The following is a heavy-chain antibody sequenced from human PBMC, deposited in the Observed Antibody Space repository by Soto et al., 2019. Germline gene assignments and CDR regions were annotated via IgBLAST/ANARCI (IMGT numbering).Heavy chain of an antibody. CDR1: GYTFARYY. D-gene: IGHD2-2*01. Sequence: ASVKVSCKTSGYTFARYYMHWVRQAPGQGLEWMGIINPSGGSTSYAQKFQGRLTMTKDTSTSTVYMELSSLTSEDTAMYYCARDFFEVPSALYYFDYWGQGSLVTVSS. CDR2: INPSGGST. CDR3: ARDFFEVPSALYYFDY. J-gene: IGHJ4*02. V-gene: IGHV1-46*01.